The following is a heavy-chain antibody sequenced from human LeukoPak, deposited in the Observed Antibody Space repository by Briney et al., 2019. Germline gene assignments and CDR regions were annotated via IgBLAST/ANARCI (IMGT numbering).Heavy chain of an antibody. J-gene: IGHJ4*02. Sequence: GGSLRLSCAASGFSFSGYGMSWVRQSPGKGLEWVSVCGGGGGRYYANSVKGRFTISRDNSKNTLYLQMNSLRPEDTAVYYCAKDLYVVTGYFAYWGQGSLVTVSS. V-gene: IGHV3-23*01. CDR2: CGGGGGR. CDR1: GFSFSGYG. D-gene: IGHD4-23*01. CDR3: AKDLYVVTGYFAY.